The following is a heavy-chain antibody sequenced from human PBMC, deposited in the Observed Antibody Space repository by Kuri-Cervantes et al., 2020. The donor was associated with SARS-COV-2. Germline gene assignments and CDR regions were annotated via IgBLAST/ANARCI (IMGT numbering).Heavy chain of an antibody. V-gene: IGHV1-69*13. CDR3: ARLPSGWATTNFDY. Sequence: SVKVSCKASGYTFTSYAMNWVRQAPGQGLEWMGGIIPIFGTANYAQKFQGRVTITADESTSTAYMELSSLGSEDTAVYYCARLPSGWATTNFDYWGQGTLVTVSS. CDR1: GYTFTSYA. J-gene: IGHJ4*02. CDR2: IIPIFGTA. D-gene: IGHD5-12*01.